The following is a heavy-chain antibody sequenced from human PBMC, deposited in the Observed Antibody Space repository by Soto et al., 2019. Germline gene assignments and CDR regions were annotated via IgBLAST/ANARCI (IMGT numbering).Heavy chain of an antibody. CDR2: FSWNSGSI. CDR3: AKGSGGRYLQPLDQ. CDR1: GFLFQDYA. J-gene: IGHJ4*02. D-gene: IGHD3-16*02. V-gene: IGHV3-9*01. Sequence: HPGGSLRLSCTGSGFLFQDYAMHWVRQAPGKGLEWVSGFSWNSGSIGYAESVKGRFIISRDNAKNSVYLQINNLRPEDTAVYFCAKGSGGRYLQPLDQWGQGTLVTVSS.